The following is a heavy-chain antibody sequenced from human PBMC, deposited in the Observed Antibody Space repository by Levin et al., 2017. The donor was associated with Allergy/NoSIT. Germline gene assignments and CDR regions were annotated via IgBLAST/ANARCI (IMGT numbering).Heavy chain of an antibody. CDR1: GYRFNTYW. CDR3: ARRGGIVGATVGAY. D-gene: IGHD1-26*01. Sequence: KVSCQGSGYRFNTYWIGWVRQKPGKGLEWMGIIYPGDSETRYSPSFQGQVRMSVDKSINTAYLEWTSLEASDSAMYFCARRGGIVGATVGAYWGQGTLVTVSS. CDR2: IYPGDSET. V-gene: IGHV5-51*01. J-gene: IGHJ4*02.